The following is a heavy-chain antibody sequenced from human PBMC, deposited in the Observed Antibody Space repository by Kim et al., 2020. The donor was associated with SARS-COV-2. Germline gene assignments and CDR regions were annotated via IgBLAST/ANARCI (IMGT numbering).Heavy chain of an antibody. Sequence: SETLSLTCTVSGGSISSYYWSWIRQPPGKGLEWIGYIYYSGSTNYNPSLKSRVTISVDTSKNQFYLKLSSVTAADTAVYYCARQERYCSGGSCYGGMDVWGQGTTVTVSS. CDR2: IYYSGST. J-gene: IGHJ6*02. V-gene: IGHV4-59*08. CDR3: ARQERYCSGGSCYGGMDV. CDR1: GGSISSYY. D-gene: IGHD2-15*01.